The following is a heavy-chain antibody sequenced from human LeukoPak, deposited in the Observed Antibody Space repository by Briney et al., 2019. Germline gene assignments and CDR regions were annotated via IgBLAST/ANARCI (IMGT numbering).Heavy chain of an antibody. CDR2: IGSSGGSR. Sequence: GGSLRLSCAASGFTFSSYEMDWVRRAPGKGLEWVSYIGSSGGSRYYADSVKGRFTSSRDNAKNSLYLQMNSVETEDTAVYYCTRGGSPQSSYYYPMDAWGQGTTVTVSS. D-gene: IGHD6-19*01. CDR3: TRGGSPQSSYYYPMDA. CDR1: GFTFSSYE. J-gene: IGHJ6*02. V-gene: IGHV3-48*03.